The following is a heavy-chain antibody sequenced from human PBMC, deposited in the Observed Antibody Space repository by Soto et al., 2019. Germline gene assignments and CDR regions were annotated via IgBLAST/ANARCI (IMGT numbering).Heavy chain of an antibody. CDR1: GYNFSDNW. CDR3: ARTAFGEYYDHTGYFYNV. J-gene: IGHJ4*01. D-gene: IGHD3-22*01. Sequence: PGESLKISCKASGYNFSDNWIAWVRQMPGKGLEYMGTIYPGDFETRYSPSFQGQVTISADKSITTVYLQWGTLRASDTAIYYCARTAFGEYYDHTGYFYNVWGQGTLVTVSS. V-gene: IGHV5-51*01. CDR2: IYPGDFET.